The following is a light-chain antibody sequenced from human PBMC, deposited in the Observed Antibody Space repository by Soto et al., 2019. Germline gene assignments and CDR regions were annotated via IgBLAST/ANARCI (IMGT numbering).Light chain of an antibody. CDR3: QQYANWPPDT. CDR1: QNIRTD. J-gene: IGKJ3*01. Sequence: EVLMTQSPATLSVSPGERATLSCRASQNIRTDLAWYQQKPGQAPRLLIYGASTRATGIPARFSGSGAGTDFTLTISSLQSKDFAVYYCQQYANWPPDTFGPGTKVDFK. CDR2: GAS. V-gene: IGKV3-15*01.